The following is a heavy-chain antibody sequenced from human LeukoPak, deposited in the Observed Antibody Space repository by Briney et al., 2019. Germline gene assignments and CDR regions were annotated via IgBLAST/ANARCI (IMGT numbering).Heavy chain of an antibody. CDR2: ISGDGGST. CDR3: ARDREYSEGAGSERFDY. CDR1: GFTFDDYA. Sequence: GGSLRLSCAASGFTFDDYAMHWVRQAPGKGLEWVSLISGDGGSTYYADSVKGRFTISRDNAKNSLYLQMNSLRAEDTAVYYCARDREYSEGAGSERFDYWGQGTLVTVSS. V-gene: IGHV3-43*02. J-gene: IGHJ4*02. D-gene: IGHD1-1*01.